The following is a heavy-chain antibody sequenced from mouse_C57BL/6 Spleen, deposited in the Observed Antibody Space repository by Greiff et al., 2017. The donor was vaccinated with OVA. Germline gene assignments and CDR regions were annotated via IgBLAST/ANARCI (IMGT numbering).Heavy chain of an antibody. CDR3: VRQGLLYYYAMDY. J-gene: IGHJ4*01. Sequence: DVQLVESGGGLVQPKGSLKLSCAASGFSFNTYAMNWVRQAPGKGLEWVARIRSKSNNYATYYADSVKDRFTISRDDSESMLYLQMNNLKTEDTAMYYCVRQGLLYYYAMDYWGQGTSVTVSS. CDR2: IRSKSNNYAT. D-gene: IGHD2-1*01. CDR1: GFSFNTYA. V-gene: IGHV10-1*01.